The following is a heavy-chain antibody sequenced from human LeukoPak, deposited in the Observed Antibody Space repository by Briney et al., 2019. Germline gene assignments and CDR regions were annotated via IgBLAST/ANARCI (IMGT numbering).Heavy chain of an antibody. CDR2: IIPIFGTA. CDR1: GGTFSSYA. CDR3: ARGGIAAAGQIDY. J-gene: IGHJ4*02. V-gene: IGHV1-69*13. Sequence: SVKVSCKASGGTFSSYAISWVRQAPGQGLEWMGGIIPIFGTANYAQKFQGRVTITADESTSTAYMELSSLKSEDTAVYYCARGGIAAAGQIDYWCQGTLVTVSS. D-gene: IGHD6-13*01.